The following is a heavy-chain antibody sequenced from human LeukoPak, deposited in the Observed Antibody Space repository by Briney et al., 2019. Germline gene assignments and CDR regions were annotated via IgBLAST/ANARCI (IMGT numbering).Heavy chain of an antibody. Sequence: SETLSLTCTVSGGSISSGDYYWRWIRQPPGKGLEWIGYIYYSGSTYYNPSLKSRVTISVDTSKNQFSLKLSSVTAADTAVYYCARVSAEVYWFDPWGQGTLVTVSS. CDR2: IYYSGST. J-gene: IGHJ5*02. D-gene: IGHD6-13*01. V-gene: IGHV4-30-4*01. CDR3: ARVSAEVYWFDP. CDR1: GGSISSGDYY.